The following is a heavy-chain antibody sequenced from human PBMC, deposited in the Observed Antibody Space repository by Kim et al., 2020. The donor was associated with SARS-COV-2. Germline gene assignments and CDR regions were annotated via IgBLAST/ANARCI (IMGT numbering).Heavy chain of an antibody. CDR3: AKGVMNSGFDY. CDR1: GFTFSTSP. CDR2: ISCDSTTT. D-gene: IGHD1-26*01. V-gene: IGHV3-23*01. Sequence: GGSLRLSCVASGFTFSTSPMGWVRQAPGKGLEWVSRISCDSTTTYYADSVKGRVTMSSDKSKNTLYLHMNSLRVEDTAVYYCAKGVMNSGFDYWGQGTQV. J-gene: IGHJ4*02.